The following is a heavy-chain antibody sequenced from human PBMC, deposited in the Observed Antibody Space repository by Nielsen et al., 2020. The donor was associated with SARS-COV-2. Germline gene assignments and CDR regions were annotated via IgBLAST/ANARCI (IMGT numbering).Heavy chain of an antibody. CDR1: GFTFSPYA. D-gene: IGHD3-10*01. V-gene: IGHV3-30-3*01. CDR2: ISYDGSNY. Sequence: LKISCAASGFTFSPYAMHWVRQAPGKGLDWVAVISYDGSNYFYADSVKGRFTISRDNAKNTLYLQMNSLRAEDTAVYYCAIGGGRYWEATYFDYWGQGTLVTVSS. CDR3: AIGGGRYWEATYFDY. J-gene: IGHJ4*02.